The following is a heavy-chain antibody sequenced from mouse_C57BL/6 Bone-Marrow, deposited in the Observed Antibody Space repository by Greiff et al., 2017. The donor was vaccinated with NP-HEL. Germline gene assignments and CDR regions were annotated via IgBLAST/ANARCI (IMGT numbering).Heavy chain of an antibody. CDR3: APITPWYFDV. Sequence: QVQLQQSGAELARPGASVKLSCKASGYTFTSYGISWVKQRTGQGLEWIGEIYPRSGNTYYNEKFKGKATMTADKSSSTAYMELRSLTSEDSAVYFCAPITPWYFDVWGTGTTVTVSS. J-gene: IGHJ1*03. V-gene: IGHV1-81*01. CDR1: GYTFTSYG. D-gene: IGHD1-1*01. CDR2: IYPRSGNT.